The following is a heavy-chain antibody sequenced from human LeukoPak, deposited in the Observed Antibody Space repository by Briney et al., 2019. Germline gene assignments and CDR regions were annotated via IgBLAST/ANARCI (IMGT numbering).Heavy chain of an antibody. V-gene: IGHV3-23*01. CDR1: GFLFRAYA. Sequence: GGSLRLSCAASGFLFRAYAMSWVRQAPGKGLEWLSTITITAGSAYYTESVKGRFTMSRDNSKSTLYLQMNRLRAENTALYYFAREAWGPYLDYWGQGTPVTVSS. CDR2: ITITAGSA. CDR3: AREAWGPYLDY. J-gene: IGHJ4*02. D-gene: IGHD3-16*01.